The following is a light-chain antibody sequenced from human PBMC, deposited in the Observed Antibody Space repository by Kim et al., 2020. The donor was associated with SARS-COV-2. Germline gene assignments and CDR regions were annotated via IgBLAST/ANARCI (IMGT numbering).Light chain of an antibody. V-gene: IGKV3-15*01. CDR1: QSVSTN. J-gene: IGKJ1*01. CDR3: QQYNNWPPWT. Sequence: SPGERATRSCRASQSVSTNLAWYQQKPGQPPKLLIYGASTRATDIPARFTGSGSGTEFTLTISSLQSEDFAVYYCQQYNNWPPWTFGQGTKVDIK. CDR2: GAS.